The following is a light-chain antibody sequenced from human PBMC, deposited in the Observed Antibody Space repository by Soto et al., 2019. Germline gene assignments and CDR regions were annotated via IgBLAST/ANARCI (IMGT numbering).Light chain of an antibody. J-gene: IGKJ2*01. CDR3: QQYDNLPYT. CDR2: DAS. V-gene: IGKV1-33*01. Sequence: DLQMTQSPSSLSASVGDRVTITCQASQDISNYLNWCQQKPGKAPKLLIYDASNLETGVPSRFSGSGSGTDFTFTISSLQPEDIATYYCQQYDNLPYTFGQGTKLEIK. CDR1: QDISNY.